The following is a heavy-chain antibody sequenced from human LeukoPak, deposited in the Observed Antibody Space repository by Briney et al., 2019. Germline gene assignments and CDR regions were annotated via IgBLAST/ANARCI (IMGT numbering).Heavy chain of an antibody. CDR2: INHSGSA. V-gene: IGHV4-34*01. CDR3: ARRPRGVIIKTWFDS. D-gene: IGHD3-10*01. Sequence: SETLSLTCVVYDGSFSGSYCTWIRQPPGKGLEWIGEINHSGSANYNPSLKSRVTILLDTSKNQFSLNLSSVTAADTAVYYCARRPRGVIIKTWFDSWGQGTLVTVSS. CDR1: DGSFSGSY. J-gene: IGHJ5*01.